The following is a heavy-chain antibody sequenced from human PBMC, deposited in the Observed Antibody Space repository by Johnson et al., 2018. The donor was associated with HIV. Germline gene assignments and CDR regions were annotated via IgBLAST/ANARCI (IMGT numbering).Heavy chain of an antibody. CDR2: IKSKTDGGTT. V-gene: IGHV3-15*01. D-gene: IGHD6-19*01. J-gene: IGHJ3*02. CDR3: ARRGGSGWSAFDI. CDR1: GITFSNAW. Sequence: VQLVESGGGLVQPGGSLRLSCAASGITFSNAWMSWVRQAPGKGLEWVGRIKSKTDGGTTDYAAPVKGRFTISRDDSKNTLYLQMNSLKTEDTAVYYCARRGGSGWSAFDIWGQGTIVTVSS.